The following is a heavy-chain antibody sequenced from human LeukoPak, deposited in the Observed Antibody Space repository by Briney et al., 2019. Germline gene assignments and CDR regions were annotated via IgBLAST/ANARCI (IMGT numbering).Heavy chain of an antibody. CDR2: INPNSGGT. D-gene: IGHD3-10*01. CDR3: ARKRVRGPTPWFDP. CDR1: GYTFTGYY. Sequence: ASVKVSCKASGYTFTGYYMHWVRQAPGQGLEWMGWINPNSGGTNYAQKFQGRVTMTRDTSISTAYMELSRLRSDDTAVYYCARKRVRGPTPWFDPWGQGTLVTVSS. J-gene: IGHJ5*02. V-gene: IGHV1-2*02.